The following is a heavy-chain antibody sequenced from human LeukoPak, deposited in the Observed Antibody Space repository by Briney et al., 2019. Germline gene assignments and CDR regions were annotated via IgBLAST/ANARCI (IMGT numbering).Heavy chain of an antibody. CDR1: GFTFSSYA. V-gene: IGHV3-30-3*01. CDR3: ARDIKSGIMITFGGVIANDY. J-gene: IGHJ4*02. D-gene: IGHD3-16*02. Sequence: GGSLRLSCAASGFTFSSYAMHWVRQAPGKGLEWVAVISYDGSNKYYADSVKGRFTISRDNSKNTLYLQMNSLRAEDTAVYYCARDIKSGIMITFGGVIANDYWGQGTLVTVSS. CDR2: ISYDGSNK.